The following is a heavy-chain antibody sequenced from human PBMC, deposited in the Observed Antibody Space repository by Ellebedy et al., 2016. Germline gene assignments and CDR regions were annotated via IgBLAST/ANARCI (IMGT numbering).Heavy chain of an antibody. CDR2: VFHTGTT. J-gene: IGHJ3*01. V-gene: IGHV4-59*02. CDR3: AKWNGGWYAFEV. Sequence: SETLSLTCNVSGGSVSSDYWNWIRRPPGKGLEWIGYVFHTGTTNYNTSLQSRVTMSVDTSQSQFSLRLTSVTAADTAVYYCAKWNGGWYAFEVWGQGTMVTVSS. CDR1: GGSVSSDY. D-gene: IGHD6-19*01.